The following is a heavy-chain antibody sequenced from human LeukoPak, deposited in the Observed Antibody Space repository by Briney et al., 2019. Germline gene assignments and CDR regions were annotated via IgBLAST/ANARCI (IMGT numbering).Heavy chain of an antibody. V-gene: IGHV3-53*01. J-gene: IGHJ4*02. CDR1: GFIVSSKY. Sequence: GGSLRLSCAASGFIVSSKYMSWVRQAPGKGLEWVSVIYSGANTYYADSVQGRFTISRDTSRNTLYLQMNSLRAEDSAVYYCARLGPYYFDSWGQGTLVIVSS. CDR2: IYSGANT. CDR3: ARLGPYYFDS. D-gene: IGHD3-16*01.